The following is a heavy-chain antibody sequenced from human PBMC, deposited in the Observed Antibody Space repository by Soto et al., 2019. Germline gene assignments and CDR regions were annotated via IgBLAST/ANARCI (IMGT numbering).Heavy chain of an antibody. Sequence: SETLSLTCAVYGGSFHGYYWSWIRQPPGEGLEWIGEINHSGSANYNPTFKSRVFISVDMSKNQMSLQLTSVTAADTAVYYCARLAGLCVWGQGTTVTVSS. V-gene: IGHV4-34*01. CDR1: GGSFHGYY. J-gene: IGHJ6*02. CDR3: ARLAGLCV. CDR2: INHSGSA.